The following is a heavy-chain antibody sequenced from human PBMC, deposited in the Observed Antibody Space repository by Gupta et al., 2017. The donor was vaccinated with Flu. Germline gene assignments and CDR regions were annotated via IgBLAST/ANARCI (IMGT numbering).Heavy chain of an antibody. J-gene: IGHJ4*02. V-gene: IGHV3-48*04. CDR2: ISGGATTI. D-gene: IGHD3-22*01. Sequence: TFSNCGMNWVRQAPGKGLVWVSHISGGATTIHYADSVKGRFTISRDNAKTLLYFPMTTLRAEDKAVYYWASYYSASSATHFWGQGTLVTVSS. CDR1: TFSNCG. CDR3: ASYYSASSATHF.